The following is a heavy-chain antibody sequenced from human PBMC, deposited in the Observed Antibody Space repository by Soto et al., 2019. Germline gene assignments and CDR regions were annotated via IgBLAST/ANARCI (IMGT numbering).Heavy chain of an antibody. D-gene: IGHD3-10*01. J-gene: IGHJ6*02. CDR3: ARSRRGPRRCNGMEV. V-gene: IGHV2-70*13. CDR1: GFSLTSPGMC. CDR2: IERDDDEK. Sequence: SGPTLVNPTETLTLTCTFSGFSLTSPGMCVSWIRQPPGKALEWLALIERDDDEKYYSTSLKTGLTISKDTRKNQVVLTTANMDPADTGADYCARSRRGPRRCNGMEVWGQGTTVTASS.